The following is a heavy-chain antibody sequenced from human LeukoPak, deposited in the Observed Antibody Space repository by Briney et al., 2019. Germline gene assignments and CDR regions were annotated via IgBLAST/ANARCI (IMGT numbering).Heavy chain of an antibody. CDR1: GYTFTSYD. J-gene: IGHJ4*02. CDR2: MNPNSGNT. V-gene: IGHV1-8*03. Sequence: RGASVKVSCKASGYTFTSYDINWVRQATGQGLEWMGWMNPNSGNTGYAQKFQGRVTITRNTSISTAYMELSSLRSEDTAVYYCARGITQSGWVYYFDYWGQGTLVTVSS. D-gene: IGHD6-19*01. CDR3: ARGITQSGWVYYFDY.